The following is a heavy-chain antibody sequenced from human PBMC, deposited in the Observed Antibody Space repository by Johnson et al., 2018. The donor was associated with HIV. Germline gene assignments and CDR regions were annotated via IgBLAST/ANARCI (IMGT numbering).Heavy chain of an antibody. J-gene: IGHJ3*02. V-gene: IGHV3-7*02. CDR2: IKQDGSEK. CDR1: GFTFSDYY. D-gene: IGHD2-8*01. CDR3: AKNGARGDAFDI. Sequence: VHLVESGGGVVQPGRSLRLSCAASGFTFSDYYMRWVRQAPGKGLEWVANIKQDGSEKYYVDSVKGRFTISRDNSKNTLYLQMNSLRAEDTAVYYCAKNGARGDAFDIWGQGTMVTVSS.